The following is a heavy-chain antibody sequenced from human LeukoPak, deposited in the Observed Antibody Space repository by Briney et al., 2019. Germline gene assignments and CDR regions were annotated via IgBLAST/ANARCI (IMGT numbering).Heavy chain of an antibody. D-gene: IGHD3-3*01. J-gene: IGHJ6*02. CDR2: TSGDSKVI. V-gene: IGHV3-48*01. CDR1: GFTFKSHN. Sequence: GGSLRLSCVASGFTFKSHNMNWVRQAPGEGLEWVSFTSGDSKVIYYADSVKGRFTISRDNAKNSLYLQMNSLRADDTAVYYCGRDGGVAYGLDVWGQGTTVTVSS. CDR3: GRDGGVAYGLDV.